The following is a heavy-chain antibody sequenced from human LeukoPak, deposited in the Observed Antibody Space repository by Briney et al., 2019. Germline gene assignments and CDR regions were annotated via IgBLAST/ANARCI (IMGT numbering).Heavy chain of an antibody. Sequence: MPSETLSLTCAVYGASFSGYYWSWIRQPPGKGLEWIGEIHHSGSTNYNLSLKSRVTISEDTSKNQFSLKLSSVTAADTAVYYCASGYYDSSGSVDYWGQGTLVTVSS. D-gene: IGHD3-22*01. J-gene: IGHJ4*02. CDR1: GASFSGYY. V-gene: IGHV4-34*01. CDR3: ASGYYDSSGSVDY. CDR2: IHHSGST.